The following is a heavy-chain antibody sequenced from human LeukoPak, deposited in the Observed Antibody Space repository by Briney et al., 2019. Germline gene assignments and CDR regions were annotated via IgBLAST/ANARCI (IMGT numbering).Heavy chain of an antibody. CDR2: IYISGST. CDR3: ARDKRVAVAGTYIYYYYMDV. J-gene: IGHJ6*03. Sequence: PSETLSLTCTVSGGSISSYYWSWIRQPAGKGLEWIGRIYISGSTNYNPSLKSRVTMSVDTSKNQFSLKLSSVTAADTAVYHCARDKRVAVAGTYIYYYYMDVWGKGTTVTVSS. V-gene: IGHV4-4*07. CDR1: GGSISSYY. D-gene: IGHD6-19*01.